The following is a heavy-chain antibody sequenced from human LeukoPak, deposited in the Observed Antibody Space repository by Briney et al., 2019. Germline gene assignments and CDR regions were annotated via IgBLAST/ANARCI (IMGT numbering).Heavy chain of an antibody. J-gene: IGHJ3*02. CDR1: GFTFSSYS. Sequence: PGGSLRLSCAASGFTFSSYSMNWVRQAPGKGLEWVSSISSSSSYIYYADSVKGRFTISRDNAKNSLYLQMNSLRAEDTAVYYCASRSHHTQCQLLGAGYAFDIWGQGTMVTVSS. CDR2: ISSSSSYI. CDR3: ASRSHHTQCQLLGAGYAFDI. V-gene: IGHV3-21*01. D-gene: IGHD2-2*01.